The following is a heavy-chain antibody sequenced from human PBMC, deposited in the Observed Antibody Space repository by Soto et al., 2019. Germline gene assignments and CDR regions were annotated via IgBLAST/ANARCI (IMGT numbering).Heavy chain of an antibody. V-gene: IGHV4-61*01. Sequence: PSETLYLTCTVSGGSVSRDSNFWSWIRQPPGKGLEWIGYIYYSGPTRYNPSLESRVTISIDSSKNQVSLNLFSVTAADTAVYYCARGYRQYAHWGRGALVKVSS. CDR3: ARGYRQYAH. D-gene: IGHD4-4*01. CDR2: IYYSGPT. J-gene: IGHJ4*02. CDR1: GGSVSRDSNF.